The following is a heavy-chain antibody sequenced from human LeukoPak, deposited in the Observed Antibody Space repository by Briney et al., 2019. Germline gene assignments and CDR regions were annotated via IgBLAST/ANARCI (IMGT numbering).Heavy chain of an antibody. J-gene: IGHJ3*02. CDR2: IYYSGST. D-gene: IGHD3-22*01. Sequence: SSETLSLTCTVSGGSISNYYWSWIRQPPGKGLEWIGYIYYSGSTNYNPSLKSRVTMSVDTSNNQFSLKLRSVTAADTAVYYCARDRYYYDSSSYYSAFDTWGQGTMVTVSS. V-gene: IGHV4-59*12. CDR1: GGSISNYY. CDR3: ARDRYYYDSSSYYSAFDT.